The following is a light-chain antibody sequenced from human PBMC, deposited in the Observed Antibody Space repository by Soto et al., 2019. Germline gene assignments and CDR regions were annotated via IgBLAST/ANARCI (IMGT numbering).Light chain of an antibody. CDR3: QQYNKWPPIT. J-gene: IGKJ5*01. Sequence: EIVMPQSPATLSVSPGERVTLSCRASQSVSSDLAWYQQKPGQAPRLVVYDVSTRATGIPARFSGSGSGTEFTLTISSLQSEDSAVYYCQQYNKWPPITVGQGTRLENK. CDR1: QSVSSD. CDR2: DVS. V-gene: IGKV3-15*01.